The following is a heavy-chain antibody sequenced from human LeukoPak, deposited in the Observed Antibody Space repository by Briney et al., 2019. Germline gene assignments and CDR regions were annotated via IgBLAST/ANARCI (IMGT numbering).Heavy chain of an antibody. V-gene: IGHV1-18*01. D-gene: IGHD6-13*01. Sequence: GESLQISCKGSGSSFTSYGISWVRPAPGQGLEWMGWISAYNGNTNYAQKLQGRVTMTTDTSTSTAYMELRSLRSDDTAVYYCARDSGYSSSWYHYPFDYWGQGTLVTVSS. CDR2: ISAYNGNT. J-gene: IGHJ4*02. CDR1: GSSFTSYG. CDR3: ARDSGYSSSWYHYPFDY.